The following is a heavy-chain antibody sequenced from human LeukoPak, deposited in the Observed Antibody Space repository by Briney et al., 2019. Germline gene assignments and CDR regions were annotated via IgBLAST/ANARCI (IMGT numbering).Heavy chain of an antibody. CDR3: ARHVGEYSRSPFDC. CDR1: GYSFTSNW. V-gene: IGHV5-51*01. J-gene: IGHJ4*02. CDR2: IYPGDPDT. D-gene: IGHD6-6*01. Sequence: GESLKISCKGSGYSFTSNWIGWVRQMPGKGLEWMRIIYPGDPDTRYRPSFQGQVTISADKSINTAYLQWSSLKASDTAMYYCARHVGEYSRSPFDCWGQGTLVTVSS.